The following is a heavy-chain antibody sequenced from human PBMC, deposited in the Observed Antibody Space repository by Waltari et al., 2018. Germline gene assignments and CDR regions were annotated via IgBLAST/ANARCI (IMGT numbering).Heavy chain of an antibody. V-gene: IGHV3-30*19. Sequence: QVQLVESGGGVVQPGMSLRLSCAASGFSLGTYGMHWVRQAPAKGLEWVALIFFGGGDSFYADSVRGRFTISRDNSKNTLYLDINSLRLDDTAIYYCAKDAFGNTYLDHWGQGTLVTVSS. CDR1: GFSLGTYG. CDR2: IFFGGGDS. J-gene: IGHJ4*02. D-gene: IGHD3-10*01. CDR3: AKDAFGNTYLDH.